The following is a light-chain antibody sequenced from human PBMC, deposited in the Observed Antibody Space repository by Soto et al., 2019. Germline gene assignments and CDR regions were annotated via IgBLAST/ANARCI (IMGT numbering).Light chain of an antibody. CDR3: SSFTNTITRYA. Sequence: QSVLTQPASVSGSPGQSITISCTGTSSDVGGYNYVSWFQHHPGKAPKLIIYEVSYRPSGVSNRFSGSKSGDTASLTISGLQAEEEADYYCSSFTNTITRYAFGTGTKV. V-gene: IGLV2-14*01. J-gene: IGLJ1*01. CDR2: EVS. CDR1: SSDVGGYNY.